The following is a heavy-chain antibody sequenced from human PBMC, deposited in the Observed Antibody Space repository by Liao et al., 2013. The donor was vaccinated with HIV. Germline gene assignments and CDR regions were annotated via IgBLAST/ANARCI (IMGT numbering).Heavy chain of an antibody. CDR2: INHSGST. Sequence: QVQLQESGPGLVKPSETLSLTCTVSGGSISSYYWSWIRQPPGKGLEWIGEINHSGSTNYNPSLKSRVTISVDTSKNQFSLKLSSVTAADTAVYYCAASKVTVNWYFDLWGRGTLVTVSS. CDR3: AASKVTVNWYFDL. CDR1: GGSISSYY. J-gene: IGHJ2*01. V-gene: IGHV4-59*04. D-gene: IGHD2-21*02.